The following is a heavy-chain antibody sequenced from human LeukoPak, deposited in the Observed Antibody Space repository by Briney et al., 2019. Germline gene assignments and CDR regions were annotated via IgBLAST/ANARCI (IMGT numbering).Heavy chain of an antibody. J-gene: IGHJ4*02. V-gene: IGHV3-48*01. CDR1: GFTFSSYS. CDR3: ARDLWLAVAATDY. D-gene: IGHD2-15*01. Sequence: PGGSLRLSCAASGFTFSSYSMNWVRQTPGKGLEWVSYISSSGSTIYYADSVKGRFTISRDNARNSLYLQMNSLRAEDTALYYCARDLWLAVAATDYWGQGTLVTVSS. CDR2: ISSSGSTI.